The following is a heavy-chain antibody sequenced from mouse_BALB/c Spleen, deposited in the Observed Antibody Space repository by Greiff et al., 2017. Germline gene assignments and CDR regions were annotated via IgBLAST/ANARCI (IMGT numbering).Heavy chain of an antibody. Sequence: VKLQESGPGLVQPSQSLSITCTASGFSLTSYGVHWVRQSPGKGLEWLGVIWSGGSTDYNAAFISRLSISKDNSKSQVFFKMNSLQANDTAIYYCARVLGGPYYAMDYWGQGTSVTVSS. CDR2: IWSGGST. CDR3: ARVLGGPYYAMDY. J-gene: IGHJ4*01. D-gene: IGHD4-1*01. CDR1: GFSLTSYG. V-gene: IGHV2-2*02.